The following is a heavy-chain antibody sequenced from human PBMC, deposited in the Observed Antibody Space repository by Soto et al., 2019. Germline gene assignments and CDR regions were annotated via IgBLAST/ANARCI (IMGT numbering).Heavy chain of an antibody. CDR1: GGSISSSSYY. J-gene: IGHJ4*02. V-gene: IGHV4-39*01. CDR3: ASEGIVVVPAANYFDY. CDR2: IYYSGST. Sequence: SETLSLTCTVSGGSISSSSYYWGWIRQPPGKGLEWIGSIYYSGSTYYNPSLKSRVTISVDTSKNQFSLKLSSVTAADTAVYYCASEGIVVVPAANYFDYWGQGTLVTVSS. D-gene: IGHD2-2*01.